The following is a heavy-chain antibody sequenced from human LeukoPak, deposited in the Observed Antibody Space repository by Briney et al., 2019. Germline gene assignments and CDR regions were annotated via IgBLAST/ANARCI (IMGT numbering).Heavy chain of an antibody. CDR1: GFTFSSYA. CDR3: AKVFFGGYDAFDI. V-gene: IGHV3-30*02. D-gene: IGHD3-16*01. CDR2: IRYDGSNK. Sequence: GGSLRLSCAASGFTFSSYAMSWVRQAPGKGLEWVAFIRYDGSNKYYADSVKGRFTISRDNSKNTLYLQMNSLRAEDTAVYYCAKVFFGGYDAFDIWGQGTMVTVSS. J-gene: IGHJ3*02.